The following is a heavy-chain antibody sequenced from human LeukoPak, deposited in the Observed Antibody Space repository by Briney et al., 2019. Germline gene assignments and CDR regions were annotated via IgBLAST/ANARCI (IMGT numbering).Heavy chain of an antibody. D-gene: IGHD6-13*01. Sequence: GGSLRLSCAASGFTFSSSWMHWVRQTPGEGLVWVARMNSDGRTINHADSVKGRFTISRDNAKNTLYLQMNSLRAEDTAVYYCASASSHRIAAGGDYWGQGTLVTVSS. CDR3: ASASSHRIAAGGDY. V-gene: IGHV3-74*01. CDR1: GFTFSSSW. CDR2: MNSDGRTI. J-gene: IGHJ4*02.